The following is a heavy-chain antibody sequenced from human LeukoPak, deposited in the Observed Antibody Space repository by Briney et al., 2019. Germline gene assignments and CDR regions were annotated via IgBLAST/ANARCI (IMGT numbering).Heavy chain of an antibody. CDR2: IHRSGST. V-gene: IGHV4-34*01. CDR3: ARGIPHYCSSTTCPNDY. J-gene: IGHJ4*01. CDR1: GGSFSGYS. Sequence: KPSETLSPTCAVYGGSFSGYSWSWIRQPPGKGLEWIGEIHRSGSTNYHPSLKSRVTISVDTSNNQFSLKLSSVTAADTAVYYCARGIPHYCSSTTCPNDYWGHGTLVTVSS. D-gene: IGHD2-2*01.